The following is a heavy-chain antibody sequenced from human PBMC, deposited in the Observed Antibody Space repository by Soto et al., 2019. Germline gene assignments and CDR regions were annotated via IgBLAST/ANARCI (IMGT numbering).Heavy chain of an antibody. CDR3: ARVAHTAMARGGMDV. D-gene: IGHD5-18*01. Sequence: QVQLVQSGAEVKKPGASVKVSCKASGYTFTGYYMNWVRQAPGQGLAWRGWINPNSGGTNYAQKFQGRVTMTRDTSISTAYMELSRLRSDDTAVYYCARVAHTAMARGGMDVWGQGTTVTVSS. J-gene: IGHJ6*02. CDR1: GYTFTGYY. CDR2: INPNSGGT. V-gene: IGHV1-2*02.